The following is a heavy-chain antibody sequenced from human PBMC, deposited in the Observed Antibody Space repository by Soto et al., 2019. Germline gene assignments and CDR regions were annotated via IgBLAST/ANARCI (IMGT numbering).Heavy chain of an antibody. CDR3: AKGGSWGSDYFDY. J-gene: IGHJ4*02. CDR1: GFTFSSYA. V-gene: IGHV3-23*01. Sequence: GGSLRLSCAASGFTFSSYAMSWVRQAPGKGLEWVSAISGSGGSTYYADSVQGRFTISRDNSKNTLYLQMNSLRAEDTAVYYCAKGGSWGSDYFDYWGQGTLVTVSS. D-gene: IGHD7-27*01. CDR2: ISGSGGST.